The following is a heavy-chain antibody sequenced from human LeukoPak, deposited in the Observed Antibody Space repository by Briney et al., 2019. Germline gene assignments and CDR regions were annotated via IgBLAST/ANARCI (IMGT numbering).Heavy chain of an antibody. Sequence: ASVKVSCKASGYTFTDYYMEWVRQAPGQGLEWMGWINPNSGGTNYAQKFQGRVTMTRDTSISTAYMELSRLTSDDTAVYLCARGGIVVVPAAHRRNWFDPWGQGTLVTVSS. CDR2: INPNSGGT. D-gene: IGHD2-2*01. CDR3: ARGGIVVVPAAHRRNWFDP. V-gene: IGHV1-2*02. J-gene: IGHJ5*02. CDR1: GYTFTDYY.